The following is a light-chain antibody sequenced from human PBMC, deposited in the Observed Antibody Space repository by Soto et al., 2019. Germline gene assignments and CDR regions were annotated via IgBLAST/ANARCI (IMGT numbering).Light chain of an antibody. CDR2: TNN. V-gene: IGLV1-47*01. Sequence: QSVLTQPPSASGTPGQRVTISCSGSSSNIETNYAYWFQQLPGTAPKLLIYTNNQRPSGVPDRFSGAKSGTSASLAISGLRSEDEADYYCAAWDDSLSGWVFGGGTKLTVL. CDR3: AAWDDSLSGWV. CDR1: SSNIETNY. J-gene: IGLJ3*02.